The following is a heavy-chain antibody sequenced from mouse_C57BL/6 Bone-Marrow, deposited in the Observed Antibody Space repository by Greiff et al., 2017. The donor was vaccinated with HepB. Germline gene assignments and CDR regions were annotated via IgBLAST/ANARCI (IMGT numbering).Heavy chain of an antibody. Sequence: EVKLMESEGGLVQPGRSMKLSCTASGFTFSDYYMAWVRQVPEKGLEWVANINYDGSSTYYLDSLKSRFIISRDNAKNILYLQMSSLKSEDTATYNCARERAYYRWYFDVWGTGTTVTVSS. J-gene: IGHJ1*03. V-gene: IGHV5-16*01. CDR1: GFTFSDYY. D-gene: IGHD1-1*01. CDR2: INYDGSST. CDR3: ARERAYYRWYFDV.